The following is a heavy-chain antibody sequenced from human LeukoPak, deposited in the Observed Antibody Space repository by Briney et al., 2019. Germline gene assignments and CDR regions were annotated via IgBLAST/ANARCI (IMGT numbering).Heavy chain of an antibody. D-gene: IGHD2-2*01. Sequence: QPGGSLRLSCAASGFTFSSYGMHWVRQAPGKGLEWVAVISYDGSNKYYADSVKGRFTISRDNSKNTLYLQMNSLRAEDTAVYYCAKENPASYYFDYWGQGTLVTVSS. CDR3: AKENPASYYFDY. CDR2: ISYDGSNK. J-gene: IGHJ4*02. CDR1: GFTFSSYG. V-gene: IGHV3-30*18.